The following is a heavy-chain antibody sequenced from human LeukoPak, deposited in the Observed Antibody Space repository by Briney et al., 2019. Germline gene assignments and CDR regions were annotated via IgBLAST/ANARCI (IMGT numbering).Heavy chain of an antibody. CDR3: ARFGYVWGSYRLDAFDI. V-gene: IGHV1-18*01. D-gene: IGHD3-16*02. CDR2: ISAYNGNT. J-gene: IGHJ3*02. Sequence: ASVKVSCKASGGTFSSYAISWVRQAPGQGLEWMGWISAYNGNTNYAQKLQGRVTMTTDTSTSTAYMELRSLRSDDTAVYYCARFGYVWGSYRLDAFDIWGQGTMVTVSS. CDR1: GGTFSSYA.